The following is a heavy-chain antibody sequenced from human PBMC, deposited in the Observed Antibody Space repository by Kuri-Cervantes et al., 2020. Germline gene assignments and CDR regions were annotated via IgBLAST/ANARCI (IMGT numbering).Heavy chain of an antibody. CDR3: TRDRQGYSSSSGKYGFDY. J-gene: IGHJ4*02. CDR1: GFPFDDYA. Sequence: LSLTCAASGFPFDDYAMHWVRQAPGKGLEWVSGISWNSGSIGYADSVKGRFTISRDNAKNSLYLQMNSLKTEDTAVYYCTRDRQGYSSSSGKYGFDYWGQGTLVTVSS. V-gene: IGHV3-9*01. CDR2: ISWNSGSI. D-gene: IGHD6-6*01.